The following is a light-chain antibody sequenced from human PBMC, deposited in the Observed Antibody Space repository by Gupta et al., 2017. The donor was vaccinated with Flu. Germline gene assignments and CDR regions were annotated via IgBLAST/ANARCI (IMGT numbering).Light chain of an antibody. CDR3: QVWASGTVV. J-gene: IGLJ2*01. Sequence: SYELTQPLSVSVALGQTATITCGGNSFGSQNVNWYQQKPGQAPVLVIYRDSDRPPGIPERLSGSVSGNTATLTISRAQVGDEADYFCQVWASGTVVFGGGTKLTVL. V-gene: IGLV3-9*01. CDR1: SFGSQN. CDR2: RDS.